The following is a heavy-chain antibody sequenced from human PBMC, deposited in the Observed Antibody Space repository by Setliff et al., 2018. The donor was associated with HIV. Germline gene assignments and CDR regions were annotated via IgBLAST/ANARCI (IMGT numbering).Heavy chain of an antibody. J-gene: IGHJ4*02. V-gene: IGHV3-21*01. D-gene: IGHD2-15*01. Sequence: ETLSLTCTVSRGSISRGTYYWTWIRQAAGKGREWVSSISSSSSYINYADAVNGRFTISRDNATNSLYLQMNSLRAEDTAVYYCARLPGLGGPRVFDYWGQGTLVTVSS. CDR3: ARLPGLGGPRVFDY. CDR2: ISSSSSYI. CDR1: RGSISRGTYY.